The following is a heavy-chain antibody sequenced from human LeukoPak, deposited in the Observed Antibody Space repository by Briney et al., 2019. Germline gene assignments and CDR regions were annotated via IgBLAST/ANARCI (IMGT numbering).Heavy chain of an antibody. V-gene: IGHV4-34*01. CDR2: INHSGST. J-gene: IGHJ4*02. Sequence: PSETLSLTCAVYGGSFSGYYWSWIRQPPGKGLEWIGEINHSGSTNYNPSLKSRATISVDTSKNQFSLKLSSVTAADTAVYYCARGYPFFDYWGQGTLVTVSS. D-gene: IGHD2-2*02. CDR3: ARGYPFFDY. CDR1: GGSFSGYY.